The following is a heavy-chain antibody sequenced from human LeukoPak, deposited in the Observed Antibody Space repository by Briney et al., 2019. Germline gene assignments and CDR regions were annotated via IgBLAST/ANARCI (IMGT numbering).Heavy chain of an antibody. D-gene: IGHD2-2*01. J-gene: IGHJ4*02. V-gene: IGHV1-18*01. CDR1: GYRFTSYG. CDR2: ISGYNGNT. Sequence: ASVKVSCKASGYRFTSYGISWVRQAPGQGLEWMGWISGYNGNTNYAQKLQGRVTMTTDTSTSTAYMELRSLRSDDTAVYYCAREYCSATRCYMADYWGQGTLVTVSS. CDR3: AREYCSATRCYMADY.